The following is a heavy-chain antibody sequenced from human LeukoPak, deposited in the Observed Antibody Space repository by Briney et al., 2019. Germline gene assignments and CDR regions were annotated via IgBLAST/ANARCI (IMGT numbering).Heavy chain of an antibody. CDR2: ISGSGGST. CDR1: GFTFSSYA. D-gene: IGHD5-24*01. Sequence: GGSLRLSCAASGFTFSSYAMSWVRQAPGKGLEWVSAISGSGGSTYYADSLKGRFTISRDNAKSSLYLQMNSLRAEDTAVYYCARDGDGYINFDYWGQGTLVTVSS. CDR3: ARDGDGYINFDY. V-gene: IGHV3-23*01. J-gene: IGHJ4*02.